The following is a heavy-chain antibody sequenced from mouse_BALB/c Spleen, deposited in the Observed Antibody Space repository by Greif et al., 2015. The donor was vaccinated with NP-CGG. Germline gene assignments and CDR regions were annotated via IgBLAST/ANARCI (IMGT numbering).Heavy chain of an antibody. V-gene: IGHV1-9*01. CDR1: GYTFSSYW. CDR2: ILPGSGST. J-gene: IGHJ3*01. CDR3: ARDDGYWFAY. Sequence: VQLQESGAELMKPGASVKMSCKATGYTFSSYWIEWVKQRPGHGLEWIGEILPGSGSTNYNEKFKGKATFTADTSSNTAYMQLSSLTSEDSAAYYCARDDGYWFAYWGQGTLVTVSA. D-gene: IGHD2-3*01.